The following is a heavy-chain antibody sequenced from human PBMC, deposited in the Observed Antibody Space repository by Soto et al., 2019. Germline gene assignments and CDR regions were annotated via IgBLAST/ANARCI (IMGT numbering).Heavy chain of an antibody. CDR1: GFNFISYG. D-gene: IGHD6-6*01. J-gene: IGHJ5*02. CDR2: ISGYDGKT. V-gene: IGHV1-18*04. CDR3: ARDFRYTGSPESWFNP. Sequence: QVLLVPSGGEVKKPGASVKVSCKASGFNFISYGINWVRQAHGQGLEWMGWISGYDGKTFDAHSDPDRVTMTTDATTVTADMELRGLRSADTAIYYWARDFRYTGSPESWFNPWGHGTLVTVT.